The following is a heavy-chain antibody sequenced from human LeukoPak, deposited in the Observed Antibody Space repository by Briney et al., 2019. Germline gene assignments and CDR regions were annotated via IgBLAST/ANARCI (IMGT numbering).Heavy chain of an antibody. CDR2: IRDDGSKT. J-gene: IGHJ4*02. Sequence: GGSLRLSCVGSGFTFSSHGLHWVRQAPGKGLEWVAFIRDDGSKTHYADSLKGRFTISRDNSKNTLYLQMNSLRAEDTAVYYCARELGSSSSGVFDYWGQGTLVTVSS. V-gene: IGHV3-30*02. D-gene: IGHD6-6*01. CDR3: ARELGSSSSGVFDY. CDR1: GFTFSSHG.